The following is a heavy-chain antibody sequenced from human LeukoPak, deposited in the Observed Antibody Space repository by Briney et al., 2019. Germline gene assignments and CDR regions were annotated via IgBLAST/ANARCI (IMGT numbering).Heavy chain of an antibody. CDR3: ARPVGGYYEY. CDR2: ISYDGSNK. CDR1: GFTFSSYA. J-gene: IGHJ4*02. Sequence: PGGSLRLSCAASGFTFSSYAMHWVRQAPGKGLEWVAVISYDGSNKHYADSVKGRFTISRDNSKNTLYLQMNSLRAEDTAVYYCARPVGGYYEYWGQGTLVTVSS. V-gene: IGHV3-30-3*01. D-gene: IGHD1-26*01.